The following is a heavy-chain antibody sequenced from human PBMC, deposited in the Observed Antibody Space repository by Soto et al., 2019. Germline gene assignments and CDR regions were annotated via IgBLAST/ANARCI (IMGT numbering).Heavy chain of an antibody. J-gene: IGHJ6*03. D-gene: IGHD3-9*01. V-gene: IGHV4-31*03. CDR2: VYYSGGT. CDR3: AREPNERYFDWLLGCYYYYYYMDV. CDR1: GGSISRGGYY. Sequence: QVQLQESGPGLVKPSQTLSLTCTVSGGSISRGGYYWSWSRQHPGKGLEWIGYVYYSGGTYSNPSLKSRVTISVDTSKNQLSLNLSSVTAEDTAVYYCAREPNERYFDWLLGCYYYYYYMDVWGKGTTVTVSS.